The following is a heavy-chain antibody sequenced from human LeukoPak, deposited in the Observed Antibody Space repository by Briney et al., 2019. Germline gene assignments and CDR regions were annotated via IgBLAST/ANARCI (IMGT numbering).Heavy chain of an antibody. CDR2: IYYSGST. V-gene: IGHV4-59*08. J-gene: IGHJ4*02. CDR3: ARAPVRIQLWED. Sequence: PSETLSLTSTVSGGSISSYYWSWIRQPPGKGLEWIGYIYYSGSTNYNPSLKSRVTISVDTSKNQFSLKLSSVTAADTAVYYCARAPVRIQLWEDWGQGTLVTVSS. D-gene: IGHD5-18*01. CDR1: GGSISSYY.